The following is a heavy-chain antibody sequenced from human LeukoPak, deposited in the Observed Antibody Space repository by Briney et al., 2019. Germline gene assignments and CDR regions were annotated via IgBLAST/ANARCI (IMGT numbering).Heavy chain of an antibody. CDR3: ARADSRSGWFFDY. D-gene: IGHD6-19*01. V-gene: IGHV3-64*01. J-gene: IGHJ4*02. CDR1: GFTFSSYA. Sequence: QSGGSLRLSCAASGFTFSSYAMHWVRQPPGKGLEYVSAISSNGGSTYYANSVKGRFTISRDNSTNTLYLQTGSLRAEDMAVYYCARADSRSGWFFDYWGQGTLVTVSS. CDR2: ISSNGGST.